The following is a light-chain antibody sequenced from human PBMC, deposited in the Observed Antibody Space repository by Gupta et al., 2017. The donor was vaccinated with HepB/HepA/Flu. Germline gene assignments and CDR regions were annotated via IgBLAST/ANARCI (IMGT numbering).Light chain of an antibody. CDR2: YDS. CDR3: QVWESSSDNLVV. CDR1: NIGSTS. V-gene: IGLV3-21*01. Sequence: SYVLTQPPSVSVAPGQTARITCAGNNIGSTSVHWHQQKPGQAPVLVLYYDSDRHSGSPERFSGSNSGNTATLTISRVEAGEEADYYCQVWESSSDNLVVFGGGTKLTVL. J-gene: IGLJ2*01.